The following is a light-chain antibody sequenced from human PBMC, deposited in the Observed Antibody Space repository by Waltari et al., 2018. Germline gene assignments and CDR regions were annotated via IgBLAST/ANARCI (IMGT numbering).Light chain of an antibody. V-gene: IGLV3-1*01. Sequence: SYDLTQPPSVSVSPGQTASITCSGDKLGDKYVCWYQQKPGQSPVVVIYQDTGRPSGIPERFSGSNSGNTATLTISVTQAMDEADYYCQAWDSSTARVVFGGGTKLTVL. CDR1: KLGDKY. CDR3: QAWDSSTARVV. J-gene: IGLJ2*01. CDR2: QDT.